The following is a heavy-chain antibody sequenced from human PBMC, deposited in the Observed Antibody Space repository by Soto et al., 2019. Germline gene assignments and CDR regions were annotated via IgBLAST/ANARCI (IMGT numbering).Heavy chain of an antibody. J-gene: IGHJ6*02. Sequence: PGESLKISCKGSGYSFTSYWIGWGRQMPGKGLPWMGIIYPGDSDTRYSPSFQGQVTISADKSISTAYLQWSSLKASDTAMYYCARHRTTVTANYYYYYGMDVWGQRSTVTVS. CDR2: IYPGDSDT. V-gene: IGHV5-51*01. CDR3: ARHRTTVTANYYYYYGMDV. CDR1: GYSFTSYW. D-gene: IGHD4-4*01.